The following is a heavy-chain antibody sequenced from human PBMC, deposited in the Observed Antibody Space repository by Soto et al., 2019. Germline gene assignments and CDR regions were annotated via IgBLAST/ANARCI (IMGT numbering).Heavy chain of an antibody. Sequence: VGSLRLSCAASGFTVSSNYMSWVRQAPGKGLEWVSVIYSGGSTYYADSVKGRFTISRDNSKNTLYLQMNSLRAEDTAVYYCARERLLERYFDYWGQGTLVTVSS. CDR3: ARERLLERYFDY. CDR2: IYSGGST. D-gene: IGHD3-10*01. V-gene: IGHV3-53*01. J-gene: IGHJ4*02. CDR1: GFTVSSNY.